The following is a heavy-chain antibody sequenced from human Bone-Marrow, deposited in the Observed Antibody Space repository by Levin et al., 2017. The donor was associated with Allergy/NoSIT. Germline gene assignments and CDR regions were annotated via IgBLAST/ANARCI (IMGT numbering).Heavy chain of an antibody. D-gene: IGHD2-21*02. J-gene: IGHJ4*02. CDR2: IIPIFGTA. CDR1: GGTFSSYA. CDR3: ARDTYCGGDCYRLYFDY. V-gene: IGHV1-69*13. Sequence: AASVKVSCKASGGTFSSYAISWVRQAPGQGLEWMGGIIPIFGTANYAQKFQGRVTITADESTSTAYMELSSLRSEDTAVYYCARDTYCGGDCYRLYFDYWGQGTLVTVSS.